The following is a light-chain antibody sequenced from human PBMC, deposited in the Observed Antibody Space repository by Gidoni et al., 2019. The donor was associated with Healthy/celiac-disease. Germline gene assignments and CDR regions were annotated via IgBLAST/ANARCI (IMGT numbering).Light chain of an antibody. J-gene: IGKJ5*01. CDR3: QQYNSYPFT. V-gene: IGKV1-5*03. CDR2: KAS. CDR1: QSISSW. Sequence: DSRMSQSPSTLYASVGDRGTITCRASQSISSWLAWYQQKPGKAPKLLIYKASSLESGVPSRFSGSGSGTDFTLTISSLQPDDFATYYCQQYNSYPFTFGQGTRLEIK.